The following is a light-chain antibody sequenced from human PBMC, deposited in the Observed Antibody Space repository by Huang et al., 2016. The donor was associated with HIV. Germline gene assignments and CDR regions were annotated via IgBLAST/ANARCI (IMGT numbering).Light chain of an antibody. CDR3: MQGIHYWT. J-gene: IGKJ1*01. CDR2: EVS. Sequence: DIVMTQTPLSLSVTPGQPASISCKSSQSLLHSDGKTYLYWYLQKPGQSPQLLSYEVSSRVYGVSDRFSGSGSGTDFTLKISRVEAEDVGIYYCMQGIHYWTFGQGTKVEIK. V-gene: IGKV2-29*02. CDR1: QSLLHSDGKTY.